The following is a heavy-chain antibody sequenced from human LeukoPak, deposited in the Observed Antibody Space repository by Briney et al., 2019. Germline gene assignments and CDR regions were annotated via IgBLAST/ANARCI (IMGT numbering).Heavy chain of an antibody. J-gene: IGHJ6*02. D-gene: IGHD5-12*01. CDR1: GYTFTGYY. CDR2: INPNSGGT. V-gene: IGHV1-2*02. CDR3: ARDTGDIVATSYYYYYGMDV. Sequence: ASMKVSCKASGYTFTGYYMHWVRQAPGQGLEWMGWINPNSGGTNYAQKFQGRVTMTRDTSISTAYMELSRLRSDDTAVYYCARDTGDIVATSYYYYYGMDVWGQGTTVTVSS.